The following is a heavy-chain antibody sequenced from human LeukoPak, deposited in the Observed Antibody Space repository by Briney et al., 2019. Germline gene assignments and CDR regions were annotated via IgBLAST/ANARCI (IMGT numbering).Heavy chain of an antibody. CDR3: ATGRGYSYGSFDY. V-gene: IGHV4-59*01. D-gene: IGHD5-18*01. CDR1: GGSISNYY. J-gene: IGHJ4*02. Sequence: SETLSLTCTVSGGSISNYYWTWIRPPPGKGLEWIGYIYYTGSTNYNPSLKSRVTISVDTSKNQLSLKLTSVTAADTAVYYCATGRGYSYGSFDYWGQGTLVTVSS. CDR2: IYYTGST.